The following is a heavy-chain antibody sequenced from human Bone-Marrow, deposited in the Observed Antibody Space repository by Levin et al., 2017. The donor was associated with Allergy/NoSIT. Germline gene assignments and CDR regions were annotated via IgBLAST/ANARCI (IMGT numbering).Heavy chain of an antibody. CDR1: GGSISSSSYY. J-gene: IGHJ2*01. CDR3: ARRTSGAPRRYFDL. D-gene: IGHD3-10*01. Sequence: SQTLSLTCTVSGGSISSSSYYWGWIRQPPGKGLEWIGSIYYSGSTYYNPSLKSRVTISVDTSKNQFSLKLSSVTAADTAVYYCARRTSGAPRRYFDLWGRGTLVTVSS. V-gene: IGHV4-39*01. CDR2: IYYSGST.